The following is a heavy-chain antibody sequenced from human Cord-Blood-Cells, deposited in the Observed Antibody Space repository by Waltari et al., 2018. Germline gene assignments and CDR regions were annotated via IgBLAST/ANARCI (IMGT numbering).Heavy chain of an antibody. CDR1: GGTFSSYA. CDR2: IIPIFGTA. J-gene: IGHJ4*02. Sequence: QVQLVQSGAEVKKPGSSVKVSCKASGGTFSSYAIRWVRQAPGQGLEWMGGIIPIFGTANYAQKFQGRVTITADESTSTAYMELSSLRSEDTAVYYCELRRLGIAGFDYWGQGTLVTVSS. CDR3: ELRRLGIAGFDY. D-gene: IGHD7-27*01. V-gene: IGHV1-69*01.